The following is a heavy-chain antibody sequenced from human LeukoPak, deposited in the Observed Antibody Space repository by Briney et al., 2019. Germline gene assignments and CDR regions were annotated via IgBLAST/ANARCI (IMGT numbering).Heavy chain of an antibody. Sequence: GESLKISCKGSGYRFTSYWIGWVRQMPGKGLEWVGIISPGDSDTRYSPSFQGQVTISADKSISTAYLQWSSLKASDTAIYYCARHKLVLVPAATNDYYYMDVWGKGTTVTVSS. CDR3: ARHKLVLVPAATNDYYYMDV. J-gene: IGHJ6*03. CDR1: GYRFTSYW. V-gene: IGHV5-51*01. D-gene: IGHD2-2*01. CDR2: ISPGDSDT.